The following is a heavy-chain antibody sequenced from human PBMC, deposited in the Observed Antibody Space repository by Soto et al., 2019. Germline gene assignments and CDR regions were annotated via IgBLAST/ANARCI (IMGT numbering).Heavy chain of an antibody. CDR1: GDSVSSNSAA. CDR3: AREWYSNHYGMDV. CDR2: TYYRSKWYK. Sequence: SQTLTLTCAISGDSVSSNSAAWNWIRQSPSRGLEWLGRTYYRSKWYKDYAVSVKSRITINPDTSKNQYTLQLNSVTPEDTAVYYCAREWYSNHYGMDVWGQGTTVTVSS. J-gene: IGHJ6*02. D-gene: IGHD6-13*01. V-gene: IGHV6-1*01.